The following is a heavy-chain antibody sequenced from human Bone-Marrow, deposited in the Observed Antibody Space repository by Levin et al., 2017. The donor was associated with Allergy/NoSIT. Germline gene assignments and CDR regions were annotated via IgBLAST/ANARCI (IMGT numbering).Heavy chain of an antibody. CDR3: ARDLSGGLPDAFDI. CDR1: GYTFTCYY. D-gene: IGHD1-1*01. CDR2: MNPRGGST. Sequence: ASVKVSCKASGYTFTCYYLHWVRQAPGQGLEWMGIMNPRGGSTTYAQKFQGRVTMTRDTSTSTVYMELSSLRSEDTAVYYCARDLSGGLPDAFDIWGQGTIVSVSS. J-gene: IGHJ3*02. V-gene: IGHV1-46*01.